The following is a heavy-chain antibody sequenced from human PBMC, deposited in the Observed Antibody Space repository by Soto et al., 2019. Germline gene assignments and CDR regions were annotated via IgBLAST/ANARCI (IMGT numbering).Heavy chain of an antibody. D-gene: IGHD2-15*01. CDR3: ARHLVGLLPRSPHPSDAFDI. V-gene: IGHV5-51*01. Sequence: PGESLKISCKGSGYSFTSYWIGWVRQMPGKGLEWMGIIYPGDSDTRYSPSFQGQVTISADKSISTAYLQWSSLKASDTAMYYCARHLVGLLPRSPHPSDAFDIWGQGTMVTVSS. CDR2: IYPGDSDT. J-gene: IGHJ3*02. CDR1: GYSFTSYW.